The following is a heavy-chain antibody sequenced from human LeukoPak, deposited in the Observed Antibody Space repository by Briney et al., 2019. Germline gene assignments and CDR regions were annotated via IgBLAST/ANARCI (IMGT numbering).Heavy chain of an antibody. CDR2: ISSSSAYI. D-gene: IGHD2-2*01. J-gene: IGHJ6*03. CDR3: ARDSTYMDV. CDR1: GFIFSDYS. Sequence: PEGSLRLSCVASGFIFSDYSMDWVRQAPGKGLEWVSSISSSSAYIFYSDSVKGRFTISRDNAQSSLYLQMNSLRAGDTAVYYCARDSTYMDVWGKGTTVTISS. V-gene: IGHV3-21*06.